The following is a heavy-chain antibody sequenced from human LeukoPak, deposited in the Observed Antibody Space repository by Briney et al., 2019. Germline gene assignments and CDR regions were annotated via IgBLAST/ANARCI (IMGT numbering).Heavy chain of an antibody. V-gene: IGHV4-30-4*01. CDR3: ARGVAAADFDY. D-gene: IGHD6-13*01. CDR2: IYYSGST. Sequence: ASETLPLTCTVSGGSISSGDYYWSWIRQPPGKGLEWIGYIYYSGSTYYNPSLKSRVTISVDTSKNQFSLKLSSVTAADTAVYYCARGVAAADFDYWGQGTLVTVSS. CDR1: GGSISSGDYY. J-gene: IGHJ4*02.